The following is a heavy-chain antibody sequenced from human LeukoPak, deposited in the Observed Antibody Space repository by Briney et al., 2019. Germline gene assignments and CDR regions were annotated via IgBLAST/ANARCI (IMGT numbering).Heavy chain of an antibody. D-gene: IGHD2-15*01. Sequence: PGGSLTLSCAASGFTFCKMNCVRQAPGKGLEWISYISGSGNTIYYAESVKGRFTISRDSAKKSLYLQMNSLRAEDTAIYYCARDPHSGGGCYYDSCLEVWGQGTTVTVSS. J-gene: IGHJ6*02. V-gene: IGHV3-48*03. CDR1: GFTFCK. CDR2: ISGSGNTI. CDR3: ARDPHSGGGCYYDSCLEV.